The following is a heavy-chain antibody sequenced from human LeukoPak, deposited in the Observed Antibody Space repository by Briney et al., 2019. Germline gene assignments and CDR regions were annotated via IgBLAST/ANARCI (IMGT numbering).Heavy chain of an antibody. CDR3: AMRTYYYDSSGYYDGAFDI. V-gene: IGHV4-4*07. D-gene: IGHD3-22*01. CDR2: IYTSGST. J-gene: IGHJ3*02. CDR1: GGSISSYY. Sequence: PSETLSLTCTVSGGSISSYYWSWIRQPAGKGLEWIGRIYTSGSTNYNPPLKSRVTISVDTSKNQFSLKLSSVTAADTAVYYCAMRTYYYDSSGYYDGAFDIWGQGTMVTVSS.